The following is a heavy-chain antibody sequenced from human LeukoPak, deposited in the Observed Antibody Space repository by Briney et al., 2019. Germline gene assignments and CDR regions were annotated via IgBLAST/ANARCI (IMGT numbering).Heavy chain of an antibody. V-gene: IGHV4-39*01. J-gene: IGHJ4*02. CDR3: ARGLRQLVRSWHY. Sequence: SSETLSLTCTVSGGSISSSSYYWGWIRQPPGKGLEWIGSIYYSGSTYYNPSLKSRVTISVDTSKNQFSLKLSSVTAADTAVYYCARGLRQLVRSWHYWGQGTLVTVSS. CDR2: IYYSGST. CDR1: GGSISSSSYY. D-gene: IGHD6-6*01.